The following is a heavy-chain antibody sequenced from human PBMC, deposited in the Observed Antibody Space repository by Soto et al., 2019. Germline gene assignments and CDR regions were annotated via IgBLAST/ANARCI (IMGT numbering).Heavy chain of an antibody. CDR1: GFTFDDYA. Sequence: DVQLVESGGGLVQPGRSLRLSCAASGFTFDDYAMHWVRQAPGKGLEWVSGISWNSGSIGYADSVKGRFTISRDNAKNSLYLQMNSLRAEDTALYYCAKDKEAVADWYFDLWGRGTLVTVSS. D-gene: IGHD5-12*01. CDR2: ISWNSGSI. CDR3: AKDKEAVADWYFDL. J-gene: IGHJ2*01. V-gene: IGHV3-9*01.